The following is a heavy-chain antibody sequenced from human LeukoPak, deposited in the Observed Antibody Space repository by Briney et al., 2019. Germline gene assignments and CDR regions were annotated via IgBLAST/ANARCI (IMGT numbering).Heavy chain of an antibody. D-gene: IGHD2/OR15-2a*01. J-gene: IGHJ3*02. V-gene: IGHV3-23*01. Sequence: PGGSLRLSCAASGFTFSSYAMSWVRQAPGKGLEWVSAISGSGGSTYYADSVKGRFTISRDNARNALDLQMNSLRAEDAAVYYCARSVMTGSTTRAFDMWGQGTMVTVSS. CDR3: ARSVMTGSTTRAFDM. CDR1: GFTFSSYA. CDR2: ISGSGGST.